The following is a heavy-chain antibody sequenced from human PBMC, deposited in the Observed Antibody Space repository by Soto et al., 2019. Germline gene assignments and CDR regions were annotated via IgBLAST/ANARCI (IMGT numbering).Heavy chain of an antibody. CDR3: AKDRTLFRNVFDI. V-gene: IGHV3-23*01. Sequence: VQLLESGGGLVQPGGSLRLSCAGSGLMFRNYVMSWVRQVAGKGLEWVSSMSASGGTTYYADSAKDRFTMSRDNSKNTLYLQMNTLRDEDTAVYYCAKDRTLFRNVFDIWGQGTQVIVSS. J-gene: IGHJ3*02. CDR1: GLMFRNYV. CDR2: MSASGGTT. D-gene: IGHD2-21*01.